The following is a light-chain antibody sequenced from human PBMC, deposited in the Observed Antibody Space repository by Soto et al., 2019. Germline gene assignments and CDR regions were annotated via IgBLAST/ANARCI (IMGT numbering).Light chain of an antibody. V-gene: IGLV2-14*01. CDR3: SSYTTTNTVV. Sequence: QSALTQPASVSGSPGQSITISCTGTSSHVRYYNYVSWYQQHPGKGPKRMIYDDGYRPSGVSNRFSGSKSANTASLTISGLQAEDEADYYCSSYTTTNTVVFGGGTKLTVL. CDR2: DDG. CDR1: SSHVRYYNY. J-gene: IGLJ2*01.